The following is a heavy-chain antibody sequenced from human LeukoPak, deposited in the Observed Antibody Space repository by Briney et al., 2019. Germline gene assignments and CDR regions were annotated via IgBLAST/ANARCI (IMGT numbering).Heavy chain of an antibody. V-gene: IGHV3-73*01. J-gene: IGHJ4*02. CDR3: TRRYNDRDY. Sequence: GGSLRLSCAASGFTFSGPAMHWVRQASGKGLEWVGRIRSKANSYATAYAASVKGRFTISRDDSKNAAYLQMNSLKTEDTAVYYCTRRYNDRDYWGQGTLVTVSS. CDR1: GFTFSGPA. CDR2: IRSKANSYAT. D-gene: IGHD1-1*01.